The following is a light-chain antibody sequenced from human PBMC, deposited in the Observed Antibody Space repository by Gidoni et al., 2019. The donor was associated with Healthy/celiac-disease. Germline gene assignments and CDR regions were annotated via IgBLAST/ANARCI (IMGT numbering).Light chain of an antibody. Sequence: DIQMTQSPSTLSASVGDRVTITCRASQSISSWFAWYQQKPGKAPKLLIYKASSLESGVPSRFSGSGSGTEFTLTISSLQPDDFATYYCQQYNSYPWTFXQGTKVEIK. V-gene: IGKV1-5*03. CDR3: QQYNSYPWT. J-gene: IGKJ1*01. CDR1: QSISSW. CDR2: KAS.